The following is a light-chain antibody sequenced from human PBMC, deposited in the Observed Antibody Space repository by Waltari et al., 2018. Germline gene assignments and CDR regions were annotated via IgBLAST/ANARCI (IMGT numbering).Light chain of an antibody. Sequence: QSALTQPRSVSGSPGQSVTISCTGTSSNVGTYDYVSWYQQYPGKPPKLMIFDVSKRPSGVPERLSGSKSANTASLTISGLQPADEADYYCCSYAGQYTWVFGGGTKLTVL. CDR1: SSNVGTYDY. J-gene: IGLJ3*02. CDR2: DVS. V-gene: IGLV2-11*01. CDR3: CSYAGQYTWV.